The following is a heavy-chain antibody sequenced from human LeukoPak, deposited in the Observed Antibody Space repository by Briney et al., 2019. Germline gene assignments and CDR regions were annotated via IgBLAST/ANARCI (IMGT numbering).Heavy chain of an antibody. D-gene: IGHD3-16*01. CDR3: ARVVRLGVYYFDY. J-gene: IGHJ4*02. V-gene: IGHV4-34*01. CDR1: GGSFSGYY. Sequence: PSATLSLTFAVYGGSFSGYYWSWIRQPPGKGLEWIGEINHSGSTNYNPSLKSRVTISIDTSKNQFSLKLSSVTAADTAVYYCARVVRLGVYYFDYWGQGTLVTVSS. CDR2: INHSGST.